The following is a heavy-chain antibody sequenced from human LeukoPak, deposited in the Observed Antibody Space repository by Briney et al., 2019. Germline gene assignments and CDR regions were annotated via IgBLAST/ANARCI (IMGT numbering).Heavy chain of an antibody. V-gene: IGHV5-51*01. CDR3: ARGGIQLWSTSGDY. CDR2: IYPGYSDT. Sequence: IIYPGYSDTRYSPSFQGQVTISADKSISTAYLQWSSLKASDTAMYYCARGGIQLWSTSGDYWGQGTLVTVSS. D-gene: IGHD5-18*01. J-gene: IGHJ4*02.